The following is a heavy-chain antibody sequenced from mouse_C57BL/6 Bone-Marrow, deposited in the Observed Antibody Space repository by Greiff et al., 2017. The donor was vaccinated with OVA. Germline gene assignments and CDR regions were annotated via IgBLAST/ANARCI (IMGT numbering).Heavy chain of an antibody. Sequence: EVKLVESGGGLVQPKGSLKLSCAASGFSFNTYAMNWVRQAPGKGLEWVARIRSKSNNYATYYADSVKDRFTISRDDSESMLYLQMNNLKTEDTAMYYCVRPAYYYGSSPWFAYWGQGTLVTVSA. J-gene: IGHJ3*01. CDR1: GFSFNTYA. V-gene: IGHV10-1*01. D-gene: IGHD1-1*01. CDR2: IRSKSNNYAT. CDR3: VRPAYYYGSSPWFAY.